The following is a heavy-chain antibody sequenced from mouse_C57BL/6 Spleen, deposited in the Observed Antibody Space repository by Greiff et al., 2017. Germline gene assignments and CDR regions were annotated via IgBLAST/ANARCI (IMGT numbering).Heavy chain of an antibody. CDR3: TSEDGGSLFDY. V-gene: IGHV5-9-1*02. J-gene: IGHJ2*01. Sequence: EVQRVESGEGLVKPGGSLKLSCAASGFTFSSYAMPWVRQTPEKRLEWVAYISSGGEYIYYADTVKGRFNISRDNARNTLYLQMSSLKSEDTAMYYCTSEDGGSLFDYWGQGTTLTVSS. D-gene: IGHD1-1*02. CDR1: GFTFSSYA. CDR2: ISSGGEYI.